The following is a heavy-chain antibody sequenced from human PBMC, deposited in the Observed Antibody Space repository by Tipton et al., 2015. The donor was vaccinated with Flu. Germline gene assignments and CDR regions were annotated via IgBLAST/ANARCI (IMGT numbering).Heavy chain of an antibody. V-gene: IGHV3-30*02. CDR3: AKVFGSGSYQVSWFDP. CDR2: IRYDGSNK. D-gene: IGHD3-10*01. J-gene: IGHJ5*02. CDR1: GFTFSSYG. Sequence: GSLRLSCAASGFTFSSYGMHWVRQAPGKGLEWVAFIRYDGSNKYYADSVKGRFTISRDNSKNALYLQMNSLRAEDTAVYYCAKVFGSGSYQVSWFDPWGQGTLVTVSS.